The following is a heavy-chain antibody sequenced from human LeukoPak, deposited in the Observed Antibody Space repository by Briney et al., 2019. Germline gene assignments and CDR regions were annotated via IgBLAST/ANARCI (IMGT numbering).Heavy chain of an antibody. J-gene: IGHJ4*02. D-gene: IGHD4-23*01. CDR1: GFTFSNCA. CDR2: ISGSGSST. V-gene: IGHV3-23*01. CDR3: ARGRPHGNDY. Sequence: GGSLRLSCAASGFTFSNCAMSWVRQAPEKGLEWVSGISGSGSSTYYADSVKGRFTISRDNAKNTLYLQMNSLRVEDTAVYYCARGRPHGNDYWGQGTLVTVSS.